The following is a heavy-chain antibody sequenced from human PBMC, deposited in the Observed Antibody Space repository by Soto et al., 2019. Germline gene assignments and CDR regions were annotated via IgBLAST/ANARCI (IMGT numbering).Heavy chain of an antibody. CDR1: GLTFSGSA. D-gene: IGHD1-26*01. J-gene: IGHJ6*02. CDR3: TIGTGESYAPPDYYYGMDV. V-gene: IGHV3-73*01. Sequence: GGSMTISRAASGLTFSGSAMHWVRQTSGKGLEWVGRIRSKANSYATAYAASVKGRFTISRDDSKNTAYLQMNSLKTEDTAVYYCTIGTGESYAPPDYYYGMDVWGQGTTVTGSS. CDR2: IRSKANSYAT.